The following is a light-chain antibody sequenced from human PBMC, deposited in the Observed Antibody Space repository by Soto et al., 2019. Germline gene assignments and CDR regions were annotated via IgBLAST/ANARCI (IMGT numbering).Light chain of an antibody. Sequence: MKQSPATVSATVRDRGTINFRASQSISSWLAWYQQKPGKAPKLLIYKASTLKSGVPSRFSGSGSGTEFTLTISSLQPDDFATYYCQQYNSYETFGQGTIVDI. CDR1: QSISSW. CDR2: KAS. J-gene: IGKJ1*01. CDR3: QQYNSYET. V-gene: IGKV1-5*03.